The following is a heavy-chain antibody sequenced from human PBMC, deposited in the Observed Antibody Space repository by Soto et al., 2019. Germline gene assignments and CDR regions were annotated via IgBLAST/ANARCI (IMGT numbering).Heavy chain of an antibody. D-gene: IGHD5-12*01. V-gene: IGHV4-30-4*02. Sequence: PSETLSLTCTVSGGSISSGEYYWTWIRQPPGKGLEWIGYISYSGSTHYSPSLKSRVSITVDTSKNQFSLKLSSVTAADTAVYYCARRDIVATTSWFDPWGQGTLVTVSS. J-gene: IGHJ5*02. CDR2: ISYSGST. CDR1: GGSISSGEYY. CDR3: ARRDIVATTSWFDP.